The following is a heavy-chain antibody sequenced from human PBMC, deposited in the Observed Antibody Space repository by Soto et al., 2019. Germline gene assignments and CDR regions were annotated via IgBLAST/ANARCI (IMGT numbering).Heavy chain of an antibody. CDR2: ISAYNGDT. CDR1: GYTFTSYG. Sequence: ASVKVCCKASGYTFTSYGISWVRQAPGQGLEWMGWISAYNGDTNYAQNTQGRVTMTTDTSTSTEYMELRSLRSDDTAVYYCARESAGVVVVVAATSYYGMDVWGQGTTVTVSS. D-gene: IGHD2-15*01. CDR3: ARESAGVVVVVAATSYYGMDV. V-gene: IGHV1-18*04. J-gene: IGHJ6*02.